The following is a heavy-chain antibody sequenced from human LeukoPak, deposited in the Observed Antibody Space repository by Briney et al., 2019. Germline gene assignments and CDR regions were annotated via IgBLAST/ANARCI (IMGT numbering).Heavy chain of an antibody. Sequence: PSETLSLTCTVSGGSISSGGYYRNWIRQHPVKGLEWIGSIYYSGSTHSNPSLKSRLTISIDTSKNQFYLKLNSVTAADTALYYCARVRGINNWFGPWGQGTLATVSS. CDR3: ARVRGINNWFGP. J-gene: IGHJ5*02. CDR1: GGSISSGGYY. CDR2: IYYSGST. V-gene: IGHV4-31*03. D-gene: IGHD3-10*01.